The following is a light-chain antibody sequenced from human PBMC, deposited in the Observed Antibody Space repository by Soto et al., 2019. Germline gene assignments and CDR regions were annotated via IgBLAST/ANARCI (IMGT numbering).Light chain of an antibody. V-gene: IGKV3-15*01. CDR1: QNIYYN. CDR2: RAS. Sequence: ILMTQSPATVSVSPGESATLSCRASQNIYYNVAWYQHRPGQAPRLLIYRASTSAPGVPARFSGSGSGTDFTLTISSLQPEHFTVYSCLLYHNLWSFGQGTKVEI. CDR3: LLYHNLWS. J-gene: IGKJ1*01.